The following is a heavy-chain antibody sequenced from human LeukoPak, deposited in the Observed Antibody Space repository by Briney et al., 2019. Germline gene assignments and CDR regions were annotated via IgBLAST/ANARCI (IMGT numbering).Heavy chain of an antibody. D-gene: IGHD3-9*01. CDR3: ARAYDILTGFDY. V-gene: IGHV4-39*07. Sequence: SETLSLTCTVSGGSISSSNYYWGWIRQPPGKGLEWVGSIYYSGSTYYNPSLKSRVTISVDTSKNQLSLKLSSVTAADTAVYYCARAYDILTGFDYWGQGTLVTVSS. J-gene: IGHJ4*02. CDR2: IYYSGST. CDR1: GGSISSSNYY.